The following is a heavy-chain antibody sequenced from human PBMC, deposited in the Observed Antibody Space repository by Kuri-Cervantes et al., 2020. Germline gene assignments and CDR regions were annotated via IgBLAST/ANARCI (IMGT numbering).Heavy chain of an antibody. Sequence: ASVKVSCKASGGTFSSYAISWVRQATGQGLEWMGWMNPNSGNTGYAQKFQGRVTMTRNTSISTAYMELSSLRSEDTAVYYCARGGLGFGGGGWFDPWGQGTLVTVSS. CDR2: MNPNSGNT. V-gene: IGHV1-8*02. CDR3: ARGGLGFGGGGWFDP. D-gene: IGHD3-16*01. CDR1: GGTFSSYA. J-gene: IGHJ5*02.